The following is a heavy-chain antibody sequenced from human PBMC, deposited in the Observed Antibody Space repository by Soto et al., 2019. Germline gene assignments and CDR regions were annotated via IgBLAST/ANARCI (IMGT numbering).Heavy chain of an antibody. J-gene: IGHJ4*02. CDR2: ISAYNGNT. CDR3: AREPNYFDY. CDR1: GYTFTSYG. Sequence: QVQLVQSGAEVKKPGASVKVSCKASGYTFTSYGISWVRQAPGQGLQWMGWISAYNGNTKYAQKLHGKVTITADTALSTAYMELRSLRSDDTVVYYCAREPNYFDYWGQGTLVTVSS. V-gene: IGHV1-18*01.